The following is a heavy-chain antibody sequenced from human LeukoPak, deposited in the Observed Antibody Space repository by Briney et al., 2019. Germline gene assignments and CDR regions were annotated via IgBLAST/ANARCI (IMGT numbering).Heavy chain of an antibody. D-gene: IGHD3-16*01. Sequence: GGSLRLSCAASGFTFSSYSMNWVRQAPGKGLEWVSSISSSSSYIYYADSVKGRFTISRDNAKNSLYLQMNSLRAEDTAVYYCARDQGMITFGGVNDYWGQGTLVTVSS. J-gene: IGHJ4*02. V-gene: IGHV3-21*03. CDR2: ISSSSSYI. CDR3: ARDQGMITFGGVNDY. CDR1: GFTFSSYS.